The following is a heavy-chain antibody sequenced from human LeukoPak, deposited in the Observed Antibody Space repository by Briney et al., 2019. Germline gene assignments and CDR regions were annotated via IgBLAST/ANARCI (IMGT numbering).Heavy chain of an antibody. CDR3: TTTLPVWY. J-gene: IGHJ4*02. V-gene: IGHV3-15*01. CDR2: IKTQTDGAKT. CDR1: GFTFSNAW. Sequence: GGSLTLTCAASGFTFSNAWRNWVRQAPGKGLEWIGRIKTQTDGAKTDYPAPVNSRFTISRDDSKNTQYLQMNSLKTEDTDVYFYTTTLPVWYWGERALV. D-gene: IGHD6-13*01.